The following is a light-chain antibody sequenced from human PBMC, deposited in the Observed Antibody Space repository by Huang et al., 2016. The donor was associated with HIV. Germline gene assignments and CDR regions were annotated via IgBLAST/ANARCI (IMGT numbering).Light chain of an antibody. CDR1: QPLLHSNGYNY. Sequence: DIVMTQSPLSLPVTPGEPASISCRSSQPLLHSNGYNYLDWYLQKPGQSPQLLSYLGSNRAAGVPDRFSGSGSVTDFTLKISRVEADDVGIYYCMQALQTPRTFGQGTRLEMK. J-gene: IGKJ5*01. CDR3: MQALQTPRT. CDR2: LGS. V-gene: IGKV2-28*01.